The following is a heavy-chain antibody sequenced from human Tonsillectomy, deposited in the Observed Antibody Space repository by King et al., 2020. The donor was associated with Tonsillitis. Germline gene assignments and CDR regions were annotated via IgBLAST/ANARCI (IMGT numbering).Heavy chain of an antibody. J-gene: IGHJ6*02. CDR3: ARYSSGXRNGMDV. V-gene: IGHV5-10-1*03. CDR2: IDPGDSYT. Sequence: QLVQSGAEVKKPGESLRISCKGSGYSFTSYWISWVRQLPGKGLEWMGIIDPGDSYTNYSPSLQGHVTISADRSISTSPLQWSSLEASDPAMYYCARYSSGXRNGMDVWGQGTTVTVSS. D-gene: IGHD6-19*01. CDR1: GYSFTSYW.